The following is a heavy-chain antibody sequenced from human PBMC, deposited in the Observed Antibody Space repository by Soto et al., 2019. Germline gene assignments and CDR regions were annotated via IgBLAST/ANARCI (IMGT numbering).Heavy chain of an antibody. J-gene: IGHJ4*02. CDR1: GGSISSYY. CDR2: IYYSGST. V-gene: IGHV4-59*01. CDR3: ASSDGRY. Sequence: QVQLQESGPGLVKPSETLSLTCTVSGGSISSYYWSWIRQPPGKGLEWIGYIYYSGSTNYNPSLXXRXPISVDTSKNQFSLKLSSVTAADPAVYYCASSDGRYWGQGTLVTVSS.